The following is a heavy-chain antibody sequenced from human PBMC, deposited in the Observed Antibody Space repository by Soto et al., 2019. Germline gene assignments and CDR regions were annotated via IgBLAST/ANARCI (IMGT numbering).Heavy chain of an antibody. D-gene: IGHD3-22*01. V-gene: IGHV3-23*01. CDR2: ISGSGGST. Sequence: QTGGSLRLSCAASGFTFSSYAMSWVRQAPGKGLEWVSAISGSGGSTYYADSVKGRFTISRDNSKNTLYLQMNSLRAEDTAVYYCAKDRDYDSSGYSFDYWGRGTLVTVSS. J-gene: IGHJ4*02. CDR3: AKDRDYDSSGYSFDY. CDR1: GFTFSSYA.